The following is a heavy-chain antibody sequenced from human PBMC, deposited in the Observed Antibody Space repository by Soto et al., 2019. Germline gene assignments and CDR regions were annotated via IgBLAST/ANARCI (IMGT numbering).Heavy chain of an antibody. CDR3: ARIVVGVTVDL. D-gene: IGHD1-26*01. CDR1: DASVWSDSYF. CDR2: ISHTGDT. Sequence: SLTCTVSDASVWSDSYFWTWIRQPPGKGLEWIAYISHTGDTNYNPSLKSRVTISIDTSRNQFSLTVTSVTAADTAVYFCARIVVGVTVDLWGQGSLVTVSS. V-gene: IGHV4-61*01. J-gene: IGHJ4*02.